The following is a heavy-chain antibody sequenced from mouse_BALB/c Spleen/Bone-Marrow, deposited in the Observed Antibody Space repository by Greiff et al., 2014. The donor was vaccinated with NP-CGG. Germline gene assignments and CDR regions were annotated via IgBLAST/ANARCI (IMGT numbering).Heavy chain of an antibody. CDR1: GFNIKDTY. V-gene: IGHV14-3*02. Sequence: EVQLQESGAELVKPGASVKLSCTASGFNIKDTYMHWVKQRPEQGLEWIGRIDPANGNTKYDQKFQGKATITADTSSNTAYLQLSSLTAEDTAVYYSASYVYEYYIDYWGQGTTLTVSS. D-gene: IGHD2-2*01. CDR3: ASYVYEYYIDY. CDR2: IDPANGNT. J-gene: IGHJ2*01.